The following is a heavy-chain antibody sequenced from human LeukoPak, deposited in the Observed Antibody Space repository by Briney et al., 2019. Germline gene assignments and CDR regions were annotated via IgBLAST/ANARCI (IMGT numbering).Heavy chain of an antibody. J-gene: IGHJ4*02. D-gene: IGHD6-13*01. CDR3: ARERRDSSSWPFDY. Sequence: ASVKVSCKASGYTFTGRYMHWVRQAPGQGLEWMGWINPNSGGTNYAQKFQGRVTMTRDTSISTAYMELSRLRSDDTAVYYCARERRDSSSWPFDYWGQGTLVTVSS. CDR2: INPNSGGT. V-gene: IGHV1-2*02. CDR1: GYTFTGRY.